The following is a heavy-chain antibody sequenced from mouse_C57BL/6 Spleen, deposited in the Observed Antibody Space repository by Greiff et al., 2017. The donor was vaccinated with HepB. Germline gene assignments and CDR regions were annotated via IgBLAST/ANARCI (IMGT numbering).Heavy chain of an antibody. V-gene: IGHV5-17*01. J-gene: IGHJ2*01. D-gene: IGHD2-4*01. CDR2: ISSGSSTI. CDR1: GFTFSDYG. Sequence: EVHLVESGGGLVKPGGSLKLSCAASGFTFSDYGMHWVRQAPEKGLEWVAYISSGSSTIYYADTVKGRFTISRDNAKNTLFLQMTSLRSEDTAMYYCARPGDYTLDYWGQGTTLTVSS. CDR3: ARPGDYTLDY.